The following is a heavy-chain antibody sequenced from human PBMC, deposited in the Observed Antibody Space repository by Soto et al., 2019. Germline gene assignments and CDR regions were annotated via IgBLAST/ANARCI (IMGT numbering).Heavy chain of an antibody. CDR3: ASSIMITFGGNYDRSIWFDP. CDR1: GYSIRSGGYY. Sequence: PSATLSLTCAVSGYSIRSGGYYWSWIRQPREKGQEWIGYIYYSGSTYYNPSLKSRVTISVDTSKNQFSLKLSSVTAADTAVYYCASSIMITFGGNYDRSIWFDPWGQGTPVTVSS. J-gene: IGHJ5*02. V-gene: IGHV4-30-4*01. CDR2: IYYSGST. D-gene: IGHD3-16*01.